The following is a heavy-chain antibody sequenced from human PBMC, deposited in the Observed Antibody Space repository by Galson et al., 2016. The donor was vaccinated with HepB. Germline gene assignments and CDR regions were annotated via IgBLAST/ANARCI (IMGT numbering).Heavy chain of an antibody. J-gene: IGHJ3*01. V-gene: IGHV3-7*03. D-gene: IGHD1-20*01. CDR3: AKFRGAEKYNYHMDV. CDR2: IKEGGSEK. Sequence: SLRLSCAASGFTLGGYWMNWVRQAPGKGLEWVAIIKEGGSEKYYVDSVRGRITISRDNAKNSLSMQMNSLRAEDTAVYYWAKFRGAEKYNYHMDVWGQGTMVTVSS. CDR1: GFTLGGYW.